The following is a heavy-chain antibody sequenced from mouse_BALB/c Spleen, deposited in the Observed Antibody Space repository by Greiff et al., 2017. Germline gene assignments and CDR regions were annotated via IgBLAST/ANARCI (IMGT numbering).Heavy chain of an antibody. J-gene: IGHJ4*01. V-gene: IGHV1-80*01. CDR1: GYAFSSYW. D-gene: IGHD2-1*01. Sequence: VMLVESGAELVRPGSSVKISCKASGYAFSSYWMNWVKQRPGQGLEWIGQIYPGDGDTNYNGKFKGKATLTADKSSSTAYMQLSSLTSEDSAVYFCAREGYYGNYGGAMDYWGQGTSVTVSS. CDR2: IYPGDGDT. CDR3: AREGYYGNYGGAMDY.